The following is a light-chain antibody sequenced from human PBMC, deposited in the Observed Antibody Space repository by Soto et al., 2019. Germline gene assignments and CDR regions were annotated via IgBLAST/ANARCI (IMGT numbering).Light chain of an antibody. CDR1: SSDVGRYNL. J-gene: IGLJ2*01. Sequence: QSALTQPASVSGSPGQSITISCTGSSSDVGRYNLVSWYQHHPGKAPKLMIYEGSKRPSGVSNRFSGSKSGSTASLTISGLQAEDEADYYCFSYAGTTTFVVFGGGTKVTVL. CDR2: EGS. CDR3: FSYAGTTTFVV. V-gene: IGLV2-23*01.